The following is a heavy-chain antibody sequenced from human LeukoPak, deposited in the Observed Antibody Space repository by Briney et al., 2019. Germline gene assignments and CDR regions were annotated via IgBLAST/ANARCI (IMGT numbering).Heavy chain of an antibody. Sequence: GRSLRLSCAASGFTFDDYAMHWVRQAPGKGLEWVSGISWNSGSIGYADSVKGRFTISRDNAKNSLYLQMNSLRAEDTALYYCAKSVNYYDSSFDYWGQGTLVTVSS. CDR2: ISWNSGSI. J-gene: IGHJ4*02. D-gene: IGHD3-22*01. V-gene: IGHV3-9*01. CDR1: GFTFDDYA. CDR3: AKSVNYYDSSFDY.